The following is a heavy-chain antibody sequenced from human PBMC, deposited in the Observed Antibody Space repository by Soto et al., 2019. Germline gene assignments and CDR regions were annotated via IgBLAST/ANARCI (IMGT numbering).Heavy chain of an antibody. CDR1: GFTFSSYG. V-gene: IGHV3-33*01. CDR3: AREGGYDRYYFDY. Sequence: GGSLRLSCAASGFTFSSYGMHWVRQAPGKGLEWVAVIWYDGSNKYYADSVKGRFTISRDNSKNTLYLQMNSLRAEDTAVYYCAREGGYDRYYFDYWGQGTLVTVSS. J-gene: IGHJ4*02. CDR2: IWYDGSNK. D-gene: IGHD5-12*01.